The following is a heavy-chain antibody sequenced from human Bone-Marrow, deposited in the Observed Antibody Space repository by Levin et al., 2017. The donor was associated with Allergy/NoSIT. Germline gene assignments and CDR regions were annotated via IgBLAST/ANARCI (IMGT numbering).Heavy chain of an antibody. CDR2: IKSKTDGGTT. Sequence: GGSLRLSCAASGFTFSNAWMSWVRQAPGKGLEWVGRIKSKTDGGTTDYAAPVKGRFTISRDDSKNTLYLQMNSLKTEDTAVYYCTTDGCSSTSCYASLRGEENYYYYYGMDVWGQGTTVTVSS. V-gene: IGHV3-15*01. CDR3: TTDGCSSTSCYASLRGEENYYYYYGMDV. J-gene: IGHJ6*02. D-gene: IGHD2-2*01. CDR1: GFTFSNAW.